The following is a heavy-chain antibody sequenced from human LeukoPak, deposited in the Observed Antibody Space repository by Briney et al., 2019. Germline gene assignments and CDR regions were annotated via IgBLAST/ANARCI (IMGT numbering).Heavy chain of an antibody. CDR1: GGTFSSYA. Sequence: ASAKVSCNASGGTFSSYAISWVRQAPGQGLEWMGWINPNSGGTNYAQKFQGRVTMTRDTSISTSYMELSRLRSDDTAVYYCARGDYGGNSVIVYWGQGTLVTVSS. V-gene: IGHV1-2*02. J-gene: IGHJ4*02. CDR2: INPNSGGT. CDR3: ARGDYGGNSVIVY. D-gene: IGHD4-23*01.